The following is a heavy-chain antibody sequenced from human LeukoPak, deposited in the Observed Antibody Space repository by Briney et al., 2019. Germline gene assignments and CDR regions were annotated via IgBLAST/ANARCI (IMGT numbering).Heavy chain of an antibody. Sequence: ASETLSLTCAVYGGSFSGYYWSWIRQPPGKGLEWIGEINHSGSTNYNPSLKSRVTISVDTSKNQFSLKLSSVTAADTAVYYCARASQNGYYDSSGYDYWGQGTLVTVSS. V-gene: IGHV4-34*01. CDR3: ARASQNGYYDSSGYDY. D-gene: IGHD3-22*01. CDR1: GGSFSGYY. J-gene: IGHJ4*02. CDR2: INHSGST.